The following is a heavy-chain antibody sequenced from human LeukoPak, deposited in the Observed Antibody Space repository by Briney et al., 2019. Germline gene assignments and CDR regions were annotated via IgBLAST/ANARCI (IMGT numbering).Heavy chain of an antibody. D-gene: IGHD2-2*01. CDR2: IYTSGST. V-gene: IGHV4-4*07. Sequence: PSETLSLTCTVSGGSISSYYWSWIRQPAGKGLEWSGRIYTSGSTNYNPSRKSRVTISVDKSKNQFSLKLSSVTAADTAVYYCARGFGTTYYYDYWGQGTLVTVSS. J-gene: IGHJ4*02. CDR1: GGSISSYY. CDR3: ARGFGTTYYYDY.